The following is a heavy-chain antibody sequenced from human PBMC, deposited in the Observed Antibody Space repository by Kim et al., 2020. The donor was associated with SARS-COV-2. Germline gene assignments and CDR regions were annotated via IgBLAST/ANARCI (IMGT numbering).Heavy chain of an antibody. CDR2: ISWNSGSI. J-gene: IGHJ4*02. V-gene: IGHV3-9*01. CDR1: GFTFDDYA. CDR3: AKSGYDSSGYYAH. D-gene: IGHD3-22*01. Sequence: GGSLRLSCAASGFTFDDYAMHWVRQAPGKGLEWVSGISWNSGSIGYADSVKGRFTISRDNAKNSLYLQMNSLRAEDTALYYCAKSGYDSSGYYAHWGQGTLVTVSS.